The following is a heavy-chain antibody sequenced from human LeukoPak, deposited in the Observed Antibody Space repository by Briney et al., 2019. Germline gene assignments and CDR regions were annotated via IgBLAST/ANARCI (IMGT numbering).Heavy chain of an antibody. CDR3: ASTNHYYGSGAYDYYFDY. J-gene: IGHJ4*02. CDR1: GFTFSSYS. Sequence: GGSLRLSCATSGFTFSSYSMNWVRQAPGTGLEWVSSISSGSDYIYYADSVKGRFTISRDNAKNSLYLQMTSLRAEDTAVYYCASTNHYYGSGAYDYYFDYWGQGTLLTVSS. V-gene: IGHV3-21*01. CDR2: ISSGSDYI. D-gene: IGHD3-10*01.